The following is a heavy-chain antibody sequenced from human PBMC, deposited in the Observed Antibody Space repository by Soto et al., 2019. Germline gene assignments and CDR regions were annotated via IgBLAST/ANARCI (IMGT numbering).Heavy chain of an antibody. CDR1: GYTFTSYG. CDR3: AMDYGDRPEYFKH. V-gene: IGHV1-18*04. D-gene: IGHD4-17*01. Sequence: QVQLVQSGPDLKRPGASMKVSCKASGYTFTSYGISWVRQAPGQGLEWMAWISPLKGRTQYSQKAQGRVTLSTDTSSNTAYMGMTTLRVGDTAVYYCAMDYGDRPEYFKHWGQGTLVTVS. CDR2: ISPLKGRT. J-gene: IGHJ1*01.